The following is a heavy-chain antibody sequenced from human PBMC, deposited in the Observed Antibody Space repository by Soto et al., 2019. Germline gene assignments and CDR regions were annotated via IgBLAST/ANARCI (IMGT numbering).Heavy chain of an antibody. J-gene: IGHJ4*02. V-gene: IGHV4-31*03. D-gene: IGHD6-13*01. CDR3: ARFAKEENPKVGSWYYFDY. CDR1: GVSISSGGYF. Sequence: QVQLQESGPGLVKPSQTLALTCTVSGVSISSGGYFWSWVRQHPGKGLEWIGNIYYSGRTYYNPSLKSRVTISVDTSKNQFSLNLRSVTAADTAVYYCARFAKEENPKVGSWYYFDYWGQGTRVTVSS. CDR2: IYYSGRT.